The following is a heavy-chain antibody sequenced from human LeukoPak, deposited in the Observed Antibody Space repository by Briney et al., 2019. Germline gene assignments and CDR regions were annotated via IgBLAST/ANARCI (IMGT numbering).Heavy chain of an antibody. D-gene: IGHD1-20*01. J-gene: IGHJ4*02. CDR2: IKQDGGEK. CDR1: GFTFSNFW. V-gene: IGHV3-7*01. Sequence: GGSLRLSCAASGFTFSNFWMNWVRQTPGKGLEWVANIKQDGGEKYYLDSVKGRFTISRDNAKNSLYLQMNSLRAEDTAVYYCTREGNWNDQDYWGQGTLVTVSS. CDR3: TREGNWNDQDY.